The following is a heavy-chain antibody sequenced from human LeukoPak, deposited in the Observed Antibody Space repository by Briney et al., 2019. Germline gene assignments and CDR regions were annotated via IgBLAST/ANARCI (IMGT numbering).Heavy chain of an antibody. D-gene: IGHD5-12*01. V-gene: IGHV3-30*04. CDR1: GFTFSSYA. CDR2: ISYDGSNK. Sequence: GRSLRLSCAASGFTFSSYAMHGVRQAPGKGLEWVAVISYDGSNKYYADSVKGRFTSSRDNSKNTLYLQMNSLRAEDTAVYYCARGDSGYDSYYYYGMVVWGQGTTVTVSS. J-gene: IGHJ6*02. CDR3: ARGDSGYDSYYYYGMVV.